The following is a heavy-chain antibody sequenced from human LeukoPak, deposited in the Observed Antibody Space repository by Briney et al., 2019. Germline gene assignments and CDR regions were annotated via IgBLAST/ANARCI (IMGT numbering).Heavy chain of an antibody. J-gene: IGHJ4*01. Sequence: GGSLRLSCAASGFAFSTYWMTWVRQAPGKGLEWVANINLDGSEVHYVDSLKDRLTISRDNARNSLYLQMNSLRAEDTAVYYCASGRHDFVHWGHGTLVTVSS. V-gene: IGHV3-7*01. CDR1: GFAFSTYW. CDR2: INLDGSEV. D-gene: IGHD3-16*01. CDR3: ASGRHDFVH.